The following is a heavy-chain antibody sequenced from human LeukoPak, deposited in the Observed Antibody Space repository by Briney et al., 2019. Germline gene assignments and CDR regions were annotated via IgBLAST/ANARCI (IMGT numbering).Heavy chain of an antibody. CDR3: AKDGSWSCTD. CDR1: GFTFSKSA. D-gene: IGHD2-8*02. CDR2: IAHHGNDK. J-gene: IGHJ4*02. V-gene: IGHV3-30*02. Sequence: GGSLKLSCTPSGFTFSKSAMHWVRQSPGKGLEWVAYIAHHGNDKYYVDSVKGRFIISRDNSRRTLYLQVNSLRPDDTALYYCAKDGSWSCTDWGQGTPVTVSS.